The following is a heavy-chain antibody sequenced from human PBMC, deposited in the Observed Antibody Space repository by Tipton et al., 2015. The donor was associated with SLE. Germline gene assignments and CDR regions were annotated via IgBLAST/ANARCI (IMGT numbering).Heavy chain of an antibody. V-gene: IGHV3-30*18. Sequence: SLRLSCAASGFTFSSYGMHWVRQAPGKGLEWVAVISYDGSNKYYADSVKGRFTISRDNSKNTMYLQMNSLRLEDTAVYYCAKSGTPFLLRGQGIDSWGQGTHVTVSS. CDR1: GFTFSSYG. D-gene: IGHD3-3*01. J-gene: IGHJ5*01. CDR2: ISYDGSNK. CDR3: AKSGTPFLLRGQGIDS.